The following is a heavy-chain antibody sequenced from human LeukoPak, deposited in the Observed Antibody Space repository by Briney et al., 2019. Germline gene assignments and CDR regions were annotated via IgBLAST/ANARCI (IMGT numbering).Heavy chain of an antibody. CDR2: VDPEDGET. J-gene: IGHJ4*02. CDR1: GYTFTDNY. D-gene: IGHD3-10*01. V-gene: IGHV1-69-2*01. CDR3: ATITMVRGVSYYFDY. Sequence: ASVKVSCKVSGYTFTDNYMHWVQQAPGKGLEWMGLVDPEDGETIYAEKFQGRVTITADTSTDTAYMELSSLRSEDTAVYYCATITMVRGVSYYFDYWGQGTLVTVSS.